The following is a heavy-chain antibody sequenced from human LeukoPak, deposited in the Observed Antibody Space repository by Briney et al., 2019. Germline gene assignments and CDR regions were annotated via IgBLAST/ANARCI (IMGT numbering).Heavy chain of an antibody. J-gene: IGHJ3*02. Sequence: SETLSLTCTVSGGSISSYYWSWIRQPPGKGLEWIGYIYYSGSTNYNPSLKSRVTISVDTSKNQFSLKLSSVTAADTAVYYCARAYYYGSGSYAFDIWGQGTMVTVSS. D-gene: IGHD3-10*01. CDR1: GGSISSYY. CDR2: IYYSGST. V-gene: IGHV4-59*01. CDR3: ARAYYYGSGSYAFDI.